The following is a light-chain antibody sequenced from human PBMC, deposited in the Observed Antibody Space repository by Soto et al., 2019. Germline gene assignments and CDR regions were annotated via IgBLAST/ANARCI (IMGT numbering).Light chain of an antibody. Sequence: NFMLTQPHSVSESPGKTVTISCTRSSGSIASNYVQWYQQRPGSAPTTVISEDNQRPSGVPDLFSGSIDSSSNSASLTISGLKTEDEAYYYCQSYDSSNQVFGGGTKLTVL. V-gene: IGLV6-57*03. J-gene: IGLJ3*02. CDR3: QSYDSSNQV. CDR1: SGSIASNY. CDR2: EDN.